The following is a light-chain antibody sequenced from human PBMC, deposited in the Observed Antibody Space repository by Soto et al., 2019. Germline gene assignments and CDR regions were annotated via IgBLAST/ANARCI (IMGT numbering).Light chain of an antibody. Sequence: DIQMTQSPSSVPASVGDTVTITCRASQGLKFLAWYKQKPGKAPRLLIYEATNLQSGVPPRFRGSGSGTDFTLTISSLKPEDFATYFCQQANSFPITFGQGTRLEIK. CDR2: EAT. J-gene: IGKJ5*01. CDR3: QQANSFPIT. CDR1: QGLKF. V-gene: IGKV1-12*01.